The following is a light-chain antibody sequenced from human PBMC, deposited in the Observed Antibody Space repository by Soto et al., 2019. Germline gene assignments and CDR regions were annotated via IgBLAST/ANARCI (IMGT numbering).Light chain of an antibody. J-gene: IGLJ2*01. Sequence: QSVLTQTPSVSGATGQRVTISCTGADYDVHWYQHLPGTAPKLLIYANNNRPSGVPDRFSGSKSGTSASLVITGLQSDDEGVYYCQSYDSSLSGSIFGGGTQLTVL. V-gene: IGLV1-40*01. CDR1: ADYD. CDR3: QSYDSSLSGSI. CDR2: ANN.